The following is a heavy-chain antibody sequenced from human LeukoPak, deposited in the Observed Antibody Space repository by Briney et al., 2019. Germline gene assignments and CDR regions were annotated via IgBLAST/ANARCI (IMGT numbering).Heavy chain of an antibody. CDR1: GFTFSSYV. J-gene: IGHJ4*02. V-gene: IGHV3-30*19. CDR2: ISYDGTNK. D-gene: IGHD2-2*02. Sequence: PGGSLRLSYETAGFTFSSYVMHWVRQAPGKGLEWVAVISYDGTNKYYADSVKGRFTISRDNSKNTLYLQMNSLRAEDTAVYYCARDLSAAIPYYFGYWGQGTLVTVSS. CDR3: ARDLSAAIPYYFGY.